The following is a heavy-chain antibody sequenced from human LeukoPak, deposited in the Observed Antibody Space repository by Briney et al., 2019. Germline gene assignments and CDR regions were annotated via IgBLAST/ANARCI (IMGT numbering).Heavy chain of an antibody. D-gene: IGHD2-21*02. CDR2: IYHSGST. J-gene: IGHJ4*02. V-gene: IGHV4-30-2*01. CDR3: ASSTVVTRRPMPNPFDY. CDR1: GGSISSGGYS. Sequence: KSSETLSLTCAVSGGSISSGGYSWSWIRQPPGKGLEWIGYIYHSGSTYYNPSLKSRVTISVDRSKNQFSLKLSSVTAADTAVYYCASSTVVTRRPMPNPFDYWGQGTLVTVSS.